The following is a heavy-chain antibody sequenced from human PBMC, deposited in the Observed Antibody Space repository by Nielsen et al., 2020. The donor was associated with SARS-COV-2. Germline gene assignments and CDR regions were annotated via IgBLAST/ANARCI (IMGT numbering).Heavy chain of an antibody. CDR2: IGHSGNT. D-gene: IGHD1-1*01. V-gene: IGHV4-34*01. CDR3: AGGVPPTGMLFDF. Sequence: SETLSLTCAVYGGSFSDYYWYWIRQSPGKGLEWIGQIGHSGNTNYNPSLKSRVTMSVDTSKRQFSLKLNSVTAADAADYYCAGGVPPTGMLFDFWGLGTRVIVSS. J-gene: IGHJ4*02. CDR1: GGSFSDYY.